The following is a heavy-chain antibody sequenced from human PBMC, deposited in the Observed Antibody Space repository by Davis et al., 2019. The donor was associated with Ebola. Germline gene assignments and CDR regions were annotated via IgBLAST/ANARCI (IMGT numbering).Heavy chain of an antibody. CDR3: ARDGGGYSGDGTLYGMDV. D-gene: IGHD5-12*01. CDR1: GGTFNNCT. Sequence: SVKVSCKASGGTFNNCTVTWVRQAPGQGLEWMGGIIPIFGTANYAQQFQGRVTITADESTSTAYMELSSLRSEDSAVYYCARDGGGYSGDGTLYGMDVWGQGTTVTVSS. J-gene: IGHJ6*02. V-gene: IGHV1-69*13. CDR2: IIPIFGTA.